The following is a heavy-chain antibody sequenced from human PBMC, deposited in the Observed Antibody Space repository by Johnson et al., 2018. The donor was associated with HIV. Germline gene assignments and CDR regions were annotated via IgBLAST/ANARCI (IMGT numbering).Heavy chain of an antibody. Sequence: VQLMESGGGVVRPGGSLRLSCAASGFTFSDYYMSWVRQAPGKGLEWVSVIYSGGSTYYADSVKGRLTISRDNSKNTLYLQMNSLSAEDTAVYYCARDLGVATAKVNSFDILGQGTMVTVSS. CDR3: ARDLGVATAKVNSFDI. CDR2: IYSGGST. D-gene: IGHD5-12*01. J-gene: IGHJ3*02. V-gene: IGHV3-66*01. CDR1: GFTFSDYY.